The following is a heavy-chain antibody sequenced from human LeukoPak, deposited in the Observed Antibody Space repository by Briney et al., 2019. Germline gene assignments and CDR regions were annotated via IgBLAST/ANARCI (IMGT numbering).Heavy chain of an antibody. J-gene: IGHJ4*02. D-gene: IGHD2-2*01. CDR2: INPSGGST. Sequence: ASVKVSCKASGYTFTSYYMHWVRQPPGQGVEWMGIINPSGGSTSYAQKFQGSVNMTRDTSTSTVYMELTRLRSEDTAVYYCARVGLYCSSTSCYSFDYWGQGTLVTVSS. CDR3: ARVGLYCSSTSCYSFDY. CDR1: GYTFTSYY. V-gene: IGHV1-46*01.